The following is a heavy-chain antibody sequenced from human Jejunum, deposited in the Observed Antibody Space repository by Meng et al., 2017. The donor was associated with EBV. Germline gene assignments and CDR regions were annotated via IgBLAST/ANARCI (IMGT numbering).Heavy chain of an antibody. D-gene: IGHD3-16*02. J-gene: IGHJ4*02. CDR1: RGSFSGYY. Sequence: QVQLKQGGAGLLKPSEALSLTCAVYRGSFSGYYWSWIRQHPGKGLEWIGEINHSGSTNYNPSLRSRVTISVETSKNQFSLRLNSVTAADTAVYYCARVAFSYTTRSLDSWGQGTLVTVSS. CDR2: INHSGST. CDR3: ARVAFSYTTRSLDS. V-gene: IGHV4-34*02.